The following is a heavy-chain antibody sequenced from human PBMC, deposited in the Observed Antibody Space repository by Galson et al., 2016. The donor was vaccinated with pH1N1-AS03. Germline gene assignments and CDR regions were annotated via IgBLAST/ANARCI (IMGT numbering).Heavy chain of an antibody. CDR3: IKEGNRLQSRRSDAFDI. J-gene: IGHJ3*02. D-gene: IGHD5-18*01. Sequence: SLRLSCAASGFTFSDYGTHWVRQAPGKGLEYVSGISDNGINTYYADPVKARFTISRDKSKNTVYLQMSSLRTEDTAVYYCIKEGNRLQSRRSDAFDIWGRGTMVTVSS. V-gene: IGHV3-64D*06. CDR2: ISDNGINT. CDR1: GFTFSDYG.